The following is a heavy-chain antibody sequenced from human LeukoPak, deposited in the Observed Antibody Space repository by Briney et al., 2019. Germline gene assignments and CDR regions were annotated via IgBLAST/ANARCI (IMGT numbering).Heavy chain of an antibody. D-gene: IGHD3-22*01. V-gene: IGHV1-2*02. J-gene: IGHJ4*02. CDR3: ARDPRPYYYDSSGFFDY. CDR1: GYTFTGYY. CDR2: INPNSGGT. Sequence: GASVKVSCKASGYTFTGYYMHWVRQAPGQGLEWMGWINPNSGGTNYAQKFQGRVTMTRDTSISTAYMELSRLRSDDTAVYYCARDPRPYYYDSSGFFDYWGQGTLVTVSS.